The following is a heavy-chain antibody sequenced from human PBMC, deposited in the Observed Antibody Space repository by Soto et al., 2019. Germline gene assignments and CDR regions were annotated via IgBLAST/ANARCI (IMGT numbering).Heavy chain of an antibody. V-gene: IGHV4-31*03. CDR3: ARDREYSSSSGESYYYYYGMDV. D-gene: IGHD6-6*01. Sequence: SETLSLTCTVSCGSISSGGYYWSWIRQQPRKSPERIGYIYYSGSTYYNPSLKSRVTISVDTSKNQFSLNLSSVTAADTAVYYCARDREYSSSSGESYYYYYGMDVWGQGATVTVSS. CDR1: CGSISSGGYY. J-gene: IGHJ6*02. CDR2: IYYSGST.